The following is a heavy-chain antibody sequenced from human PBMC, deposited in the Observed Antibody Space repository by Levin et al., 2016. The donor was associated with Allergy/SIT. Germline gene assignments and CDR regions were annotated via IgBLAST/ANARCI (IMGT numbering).Heavy chain of an antibody. Sequence: LRLSCAVYGGSFSGYYWSWIRQPPGKGLEWIGEINHSGSTNYNPSLKSRVTISVDTSKNQFSLKLSSVTAADTAVYYCARGIWFGENDYWGQGTLVTVSS. J-gene: IGHJ4*02. CDR1: GGSFSGYY. V-gene: IGHV4-34*01. CDR2: INHSGST. CDR3: ARGIWFGENDY. D-gene: IGHD3-10*01.